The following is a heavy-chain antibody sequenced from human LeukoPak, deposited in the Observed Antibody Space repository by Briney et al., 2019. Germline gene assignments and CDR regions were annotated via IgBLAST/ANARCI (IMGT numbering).Heavy chain of an antibody. J-gene: IGHJ6*03. CDR2: IIPIFGTA. D-gene: IGHD6-13*01. V-gene: IGHV1-69*05. CDR3: ARHSSSWYSGHYMDV. CDR1: AGTFSSYA. Sequence: SVKVSCKASAGTFSSYAISWVRQAPGQGLEWMGGIIPIFGTANYAQKSQGRVTITTDESTSTAYMELSSLRSEDTAVYYCARHSSSWYSGHYMDVWGKGATVTVSS.